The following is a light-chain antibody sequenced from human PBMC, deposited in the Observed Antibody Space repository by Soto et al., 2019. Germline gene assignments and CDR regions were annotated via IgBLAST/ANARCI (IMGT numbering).Light chain of an antibody. CDR1: RSNIGDNY. J-gene: IGLJ1*01. Sequence: QPVLTQPPSASATPEQRVTISCSGSRSNIGDNYVYWYQHVPGTAPKLLIYSHNQRPSGVPDRFSGSKSGTSASLAISGLRSEDEADYYCAAWDDSLSAYVFGTGTKVTVL. V-gene: IGLV1-47*02. CDR2: SHN. CDR3: AAWDDSLSAYV.